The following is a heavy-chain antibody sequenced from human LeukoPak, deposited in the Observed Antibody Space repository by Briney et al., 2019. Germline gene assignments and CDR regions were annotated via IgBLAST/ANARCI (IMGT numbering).Heavy chain of an antibody. CDR2: ISYDGSNK. J-gene: IGHJ4*02. D-gene: IGHD3-10*01. CDR1: GFTFSSYG. V-gene: IGHV3-30*18. Sequence: ARSLTLSCAASGFTFSSYGMHWVRQAPGKGLEWVAVISYDGSNKYYADSVKGRFTVSRDNSKNTLYLQMNSLRAEDTAVYYCAKEREGGSGNIAFDYWGQGTLVTVSS. CDR3: AKEREGGSGNIAFDY.